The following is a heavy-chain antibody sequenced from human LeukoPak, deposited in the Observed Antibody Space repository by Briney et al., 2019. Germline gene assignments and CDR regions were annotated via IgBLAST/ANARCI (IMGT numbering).Heavy chain of an antibody. J-gene: IGHJ4*02. D-gene: IGHD6-19*01. CDR3: ARGWGLAHFDY. CDR1: GGSIRSYY. CDR2: IYYSGST. V-gene: IGHV4-59*01. Sequence: SETLSLTCTVSGGSIRSYYWSWIRQPPGKGLEWIGYIYYSGSTNYKPSLKSRVTISVDTSNHRFSLKLSSVTAADTAVYYCARGWGLAHFDYWGQGALVTVSS.